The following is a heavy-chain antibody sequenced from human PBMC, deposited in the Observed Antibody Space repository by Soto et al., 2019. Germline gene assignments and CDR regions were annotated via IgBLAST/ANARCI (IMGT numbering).Heavy chain of an antibody. Sequence: QVQLVESGGGVVQPGTSLRLSCTASGFTFSSSAMHWVRQAPSKGLEWLTVITYDGTYTYYADSVKGRFTFSRDNSRNTLFLQMNSLRAEDTAVYYCAKSFDLGYDSNGYYPNGLDVWGQGTTVTVPS. CDR3: AKSFDLGYDSNGYYPNGLDV. D-gene: IGHD3-22*01. J-gene: IGHJ6*02. CDR2: ITYDGTYT. V-gene: IGHV3-30*18. CDR1: GFTFSSSA.